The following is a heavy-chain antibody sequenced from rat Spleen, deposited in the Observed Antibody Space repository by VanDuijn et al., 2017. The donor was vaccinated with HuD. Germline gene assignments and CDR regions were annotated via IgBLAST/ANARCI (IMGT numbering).Heavy chain of an antibody. V-gene: IGHV2-65*01. J-gene: IGHJ2*01. Sequence: QVQLKETGPGLVQPTQTLSITCTVSGFSLTSYYIQWVRQTPGKGLEWMGFIRSGGSTEYNSEFKSRLSISRDTSKNQVFLKMKSLKTEDTGVYYCARDGPYYFDHWGQGVMVTVSS. CDR3: ARDGPYYFDH. CDR1: GFSLTSYY. CDR2: IRSGGST.